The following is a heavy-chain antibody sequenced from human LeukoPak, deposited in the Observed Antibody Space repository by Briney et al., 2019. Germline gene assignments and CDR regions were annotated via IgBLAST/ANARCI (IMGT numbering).Heavy chain of an antibody. CDR1: GGSISSYY. V-gene: IGHV4-59*01. D-gene: IGHD2-15*01. CDR3: ARMVAAFHFDY. CDR2: IYYSGST. J-gene: IGHJ4*02. Sequence: PSETLSLTCTVSGGSISSYYWSWIRTPPGAGPEWIGYIYYSGSTNYNPSLKSRVTISVDTSKNQFSLKLSSVTAADTAVYYCARMVAAFHFDYWGQGTLVTVSS.